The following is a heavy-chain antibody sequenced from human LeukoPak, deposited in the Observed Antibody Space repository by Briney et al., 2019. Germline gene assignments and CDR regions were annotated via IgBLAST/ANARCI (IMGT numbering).Heavy chain of an antibody. CDR3: ARVASAQLWYNWFDP. Sequence: PGGSLRLSCAASGFTFGSYAMHWARRAQRAGLEWVAFISYDGRNKYHADSVKGRFTISRDNSKNTLYLQMNSLRAEDTAVYYCARVASAQLWYNWFDPWGQGTQVTVSS. V-gene: IGHV3-30*04. D-gene: IGHD5-18*01. CDR2: ISYDGRNK. J-gene: IGHJ5*02. CDR1: GFTFGSYA.